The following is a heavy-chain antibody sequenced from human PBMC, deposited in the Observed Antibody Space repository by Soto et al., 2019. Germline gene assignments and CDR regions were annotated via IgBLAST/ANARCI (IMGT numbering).Heavy chain of an antibody. J-gene: IGHJ4*02. D-gene: IGHD3-10*01. Sequence: SETLSLTCTVSGGSISSGDYYWSWIRQPQGLGLEWIGNIYYRGSTYYNPSLKSRVTTSADTSKNLYSLKLSSVTAADTAVYYCARVGSAIVRGGSFDYWGQGTLVTVSS. V-gene: IGHV4-30-4*08. CDR3: ARVGSAIVRGGSFDY. CDR1: GGSISSGDYY. CDR2: IYYRGST.